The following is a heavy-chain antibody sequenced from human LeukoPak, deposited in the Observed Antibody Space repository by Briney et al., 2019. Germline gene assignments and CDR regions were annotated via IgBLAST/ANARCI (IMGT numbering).Heavy chain of an antibody. J-gene: IGHJ4*02. Sequence: SAEVSCKATGGTFSSYAISWVRQAPGQGLGWMGAIIPIFGTANYAQKFQGRVTITADESTSTAYMELSSLRSEDTAVYYCARGSLVRGVITLLFDYWGQGTLVTVSS. D-gene: IGHD3-10*01. CDR1: GGTFSSYA. CDR3: ARGSLVRGVITLLFDY. V-gene: IGHV1-69*13. CDR2: IIPIFGTA.